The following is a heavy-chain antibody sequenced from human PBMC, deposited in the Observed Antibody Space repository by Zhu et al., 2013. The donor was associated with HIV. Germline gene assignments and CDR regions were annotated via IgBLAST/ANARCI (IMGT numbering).Heavy chain of an antibody. Sequence: QVQLVQSGAEVKKPGASVKVSCKVSGYTLTELSMHWVRQAPGKGLEWMGGFDPEDGETIYAQKFQGRVTMTEDTSTDTAYMELSSLRSEDTAVYYCATGVMSGSYRSEYFDYWAREPWSPSPQ. CDR1: GYTLTELS. V-gene: IGHV1-24*01. CDR3: ATGVMSGSYRSEYFDY. CDR2: FDPEDGET. J-gene: IGHJ4*02. D-gene: IGHD1-26*01.